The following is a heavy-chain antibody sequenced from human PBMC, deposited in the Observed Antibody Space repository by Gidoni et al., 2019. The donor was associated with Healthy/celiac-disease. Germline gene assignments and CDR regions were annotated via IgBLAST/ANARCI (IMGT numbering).Heavy chain of an antibody. CDR3: ARDCSGGSCYYYYGMDV. CDR2: IYYSGST. D-gene: IGHD2-15*01. J-gene: IGHJ6*02. CDR1: CGSISSYY. Sequence: QVQLQESGPGLVKPSETLSLTCTVSCGSISSYYWSWIRQPPGKGLEWIGYIYYSGSTNYNPSLKSRVTISVDTSKNQFSLKLSSVTAADTAVYYCARDCSGGSCYYYYGMDVWGQGTTVTVSS. V-gene: IGHV4-59*01.